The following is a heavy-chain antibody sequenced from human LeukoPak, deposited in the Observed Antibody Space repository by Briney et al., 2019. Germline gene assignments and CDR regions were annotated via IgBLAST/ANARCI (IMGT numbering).Heavy chain of an antibody. CDR3: ARVRDGCYFDY. D-gene: IGHD5-24*01. CDR2: INHSGST. J-gene: IGHJ4*02. Sequence: SETLSLTCAVYGGSFSGYYWSWIRQPPGKGLEWIGEINHSGSTNYNPSLKSRVTISVDTSENQFSLKLSSVTAADTAVYYCARVRDGCYFDYWGQGTLVTVSS. CDR1: GGSFSGYY. V-gene: IGHV4-34*01.